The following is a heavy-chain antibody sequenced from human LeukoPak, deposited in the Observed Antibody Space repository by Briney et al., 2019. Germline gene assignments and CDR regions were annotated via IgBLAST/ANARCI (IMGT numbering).Heavy chain of an antibody. J-gene: IGHJ3*02. V-gene: IGHV4-4*02. D-gene: IGHD6-19*01. CDR2: IYHGGST. CDR3: ARDGAATVSGYAFDI. CDR1: GGSISSTDW. Sequence: SETLSLTCAVSGGSISSTDWWSWVRQPPGKGLEWIGQIYHGGSTNFNPSLKSRVTISVDKSKNQFSLKLNSVTAADTAVYYCARDGAATVSGYAFDIWGQGTMVTVSS.